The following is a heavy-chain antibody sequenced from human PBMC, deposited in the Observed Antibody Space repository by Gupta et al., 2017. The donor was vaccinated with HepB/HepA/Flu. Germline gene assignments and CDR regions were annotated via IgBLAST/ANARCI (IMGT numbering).Heavy chain of an antibody. D-gene: IGHD3-3*01. Sequence: EVQLVESGGGLEQPGGSLRLSCAASGFNFIIYSMNWVRQAPGKGLEWVSYISDSSSPIYYADSVKGRFTNTRDNAKNSLNLQMNSRRDEDTGVYYCARGVRRFLEWLPTMDVWGKGTTVTVSS. CDR3: ARGVRRFLEWLPTMDV. CDR2: ISDSSSPI. V-gene: IGHV3-48*02. J-gene: IGHJ6*04. CDR1: GFNFIIYS.